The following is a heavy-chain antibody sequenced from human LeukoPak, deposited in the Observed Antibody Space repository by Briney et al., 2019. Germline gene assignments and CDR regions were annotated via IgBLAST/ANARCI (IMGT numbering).Heavy chain of an antibody. Sequence: SETLSLTCTVSGGSIGSYYWSWIRQPPGKGLEWIGYIYTSGSTNYNPSLKSRVTISVDTSKNQFSLKLSSVTAADTAVYYCARRYYDSSGYDYWGQGTLVTVSS. D-gene: IGHD3-22*01. CDR3: ARRYYDSSGYDY. CDR2: IYTSGST. V-gene: IGHV4-4*09. CDR1: GGSIGSYY. J-gene: IGHJ4*02.